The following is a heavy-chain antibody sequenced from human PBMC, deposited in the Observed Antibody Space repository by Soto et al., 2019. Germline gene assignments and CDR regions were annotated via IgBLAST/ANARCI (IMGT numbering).Heavy chain of an antibody. D-gene: IGHD1-20*01. CDR1: GGSISSSSYY. V-gene: IGHV4-39*01. Sequence: PSETLSLTCTVSGGSISSSSYYWGWIRQPPGKGLEWIGSIYFSGSTYYNPSLKSRVTISVDTSKNQFSLKLSSVTAADTAVYYCASTYTRNDYWGQGTLVTVSS. CDR3: ASTYTRNDY. CDR2: IYFSGST. J-gene: IGHJ4*02.